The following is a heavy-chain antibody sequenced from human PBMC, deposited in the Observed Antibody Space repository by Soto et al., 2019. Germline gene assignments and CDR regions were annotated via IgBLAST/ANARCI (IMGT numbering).Heavy chain of an antibody. CDR2: VIPMVGMS. V-gene: IGHV1-69*02. CDR1: GGTFNFYS. D-gene: IGHD3-10*01. CDR3: ATNCGSGSAHFGY. Sequence: QVQLVQSGAEVKKPGSSVKVSCTASGGTFNFYSISWVRQAPGQGLEWVGRVIPMVGMSEYAQKFQGRVIVRADKSTSPAYTNLRSLRSEDTAGDYCATNCGSGSAHFGYRGQGALVTVSS. J-gene: IGHJ4*02.